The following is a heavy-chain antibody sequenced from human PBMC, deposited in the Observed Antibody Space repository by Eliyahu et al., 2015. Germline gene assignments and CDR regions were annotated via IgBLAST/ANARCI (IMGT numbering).Heavy chain of an antibody. CDR2: IYHSWST. Sequence: QVQLXXSGPXLVKPSGTXSLTCAVSGGXXXXSNGWSWVRQPPGKGLEWIGEIYHSWSTNYNPSLKSRVTISVDKSKNXFSLKLSSVTAADTAVYYCASIPSGYDSVGWDWGQGTLVTVSS. D-gene: IGHD5-12*01. CDR3: ASIPSGYDSVGWD. J-gene: IGHJ4*02. CDR1: GGXXXXSNG. V-gene: IGHV4-4*02.